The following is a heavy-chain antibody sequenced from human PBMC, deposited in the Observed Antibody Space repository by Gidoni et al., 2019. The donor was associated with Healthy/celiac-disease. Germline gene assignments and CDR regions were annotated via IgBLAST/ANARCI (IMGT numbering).Heavy chain of an antibody. CDR3: ARGHHYYDSSGYYLEYFQH. CDR2: IYYSGST. Sequence: QVQLQESGPGLVKPSQTLSLTCTVSGGSISSGGYYWRWIRQHPGKGLEWIGYIYYSGSTYYNPSLKSRVTISVDTSKNQFSLKLSSVTAADTAVYYCARGHHYYDSSGYYLEYFQHWGQGTLVTVSS. CDR1: GGSISSGGYY. J-gene: IGHJ1*01. V-gene: IGHV4-31*03. D-gene: IGHD3-22*01.